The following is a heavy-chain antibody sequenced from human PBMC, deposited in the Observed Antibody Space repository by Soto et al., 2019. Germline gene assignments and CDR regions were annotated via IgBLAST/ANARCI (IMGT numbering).Heavy chain of an antibody. J-gene: IGHJ4*02. Sequence: TGGSLGLSCAASGFTFSSYSMNWVRQAPGKGLEWLSSISSSSSYIYYADSVKGRFTISRDNAKNSLYLQMNSLRAEDTAVYYCARDQPGYSYGYGLGYWGQGTLVTVSS. V-gene: IGHV3-21*01. CDR1: GFTFSSYS. D-gene: IGHD5-18*01. CDR3: ARDQPGYSYGYGLGY. CDR2: ISSSSSYI.